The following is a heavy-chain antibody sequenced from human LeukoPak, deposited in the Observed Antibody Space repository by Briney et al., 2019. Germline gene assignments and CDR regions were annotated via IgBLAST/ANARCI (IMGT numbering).Heavy chain of an antibody. Sequence: GASVKVSCKASGYTFTGYYMHWVRQAPGQGLEWMGWINPNSGGTNYAQKFQGRVTMTRDTSISTAYMELSRLRSDDTAVYYCARIVVVPAAYGGIAARPADYWGQGTLVTVSS. CDR3: ARIVVVPAAYGGIAARPADY. CDR1: GYTFTGYY. J-gene: IGHJ4*02. D-gene: IGHD2-2*01. CDR2: INPNSGGT. V-gene: IGHV1-2*02.